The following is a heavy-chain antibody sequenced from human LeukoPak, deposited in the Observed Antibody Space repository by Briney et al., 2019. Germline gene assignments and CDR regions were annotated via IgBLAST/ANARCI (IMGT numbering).Heavy chain of an antibody. D-gene: IGHD6-13*01. Sequence: PGGSLRLSCAASGFTFSSYAMSWVRQAPGKGLEWVSGISGSGGSTYYADSVKGRFTISRDNSKNTLYLQMNSLRAEDTAVYYCARALGPHEGYDYWGQGTLVTVSS. CDR2: ISGSGGST. J-gene: IGHJ4*02. CDR3: ARALGPHEGYDY. CDR1: GFTFSSYA. V-gene: IGHV3-23*01.